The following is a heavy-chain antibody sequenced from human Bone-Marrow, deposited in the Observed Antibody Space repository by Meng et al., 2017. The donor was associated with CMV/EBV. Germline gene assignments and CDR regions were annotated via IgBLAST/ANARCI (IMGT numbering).Heavy chain of an antibody. CDR1: GFTLSPYG. Sequence: GGSLRLSCVASGFTLSPYGMNWVRQAPGRGLEWISYINWSSTAKYYAESVRGRFTVSRDDAKNSLYLQMNSLRAEDTAVYYCTRDSDGNFDLWGHGTPVTCYS. D-gene: IGHD4-23*01. CDR3: TRDSDGNFDL. V-gene: IGHV3-48*04. CDR2: INWSSTAK. J-gene: IGHJ5*02.